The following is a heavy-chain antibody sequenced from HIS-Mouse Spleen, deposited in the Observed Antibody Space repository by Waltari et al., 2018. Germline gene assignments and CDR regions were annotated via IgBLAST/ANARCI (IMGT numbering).Heavy chain of an antibody. V-gene: IGHV1-2*02. CDR3: ARVRNWGYWYFDL. Sequence: QVQLVQSGAEVKKPGASVKVSCKASGYTFPGYYMHWVRQAPGQGVEWMGWINPNSGGTNYAQKFQGRVTMTRDTSISTAYMELSRLRSDDTAVYYCARVRNWGYWYFDLWGRGTLVTVSS. CDR2: INPNSGGT. D-gene: IGHD7-27*01. J-gene: IGHJ2*01. CDR1: GYTFPGYY.